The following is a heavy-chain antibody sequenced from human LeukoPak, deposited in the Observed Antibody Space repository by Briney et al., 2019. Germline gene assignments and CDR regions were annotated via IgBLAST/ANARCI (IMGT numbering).Heavy chain of an antibody. Sequence: GGSLRLSCAASGFTFSTYEMTWVRQSPGKGLEWVSYISSSGSTIYYADSVKGRFTISRDNARNSLYLQMNSLRAEDTAVYYCARVGARNFDYWGQGTLVTVSS. CDR1: GFTFSTYE. CDR3: ARVGARNFDY. J-gene: IGHJ4*02. D-gene: IGHD3-16*01. V-gene: IGHV3-48*03. CDR2: ISSSGSTI.